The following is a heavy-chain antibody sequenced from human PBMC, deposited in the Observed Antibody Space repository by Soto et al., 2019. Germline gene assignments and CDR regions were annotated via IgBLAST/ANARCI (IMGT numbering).Heavy chain of an antibody. CDR1: GGSISSSNW. D-gene: IGHD6-6*01. V-gene: IGHV4-4*02. CDR3: ASAPTTLAAPDHSFPPTRTTYYGMEV. Sequence: SETLSLTCAVSGGSISSSNWWSWVRQPPGKGLEWIGEIYHSGSTNYNPSLKSRVTISVDKSKNQFSLKLSSVTAADTAVYYCASAPTTLAAPDHSFPPTRTTYYGMEVWGPATTVTAS. J-gene: IGHJ6*02. CDR2: IYHSGST.